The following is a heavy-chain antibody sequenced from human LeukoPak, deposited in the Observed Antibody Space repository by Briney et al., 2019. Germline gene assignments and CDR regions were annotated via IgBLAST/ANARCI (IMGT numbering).Heavy chain of an antibody. V-gene: IGHV1-18*01. J-gene: IGHJ2*01. CDR2: ISAYKGNT. CDR1: GYPFASYG. CDR3: ARDHGGKVDRYFDL. Sequence: ASVKVSCKASGYPFASYGISWVRQAPGQGLEWMGWISAYKGNTNYAQKFQGRVTMTTDTSTSTAYMELRSLRSDDTAVYYCARDHGGKVDRYFDLWGRGTLVAVSS. D-gene: IGHD4-23*01.